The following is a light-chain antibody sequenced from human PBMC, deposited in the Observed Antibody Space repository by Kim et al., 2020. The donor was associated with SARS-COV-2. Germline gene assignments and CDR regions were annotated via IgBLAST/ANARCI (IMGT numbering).Light chain of an antibody. CDR2: ASS. CDR3: QQSYKTPYT. CDR1: QKISSY. J-gene: IGKJ2*01. Sequence: DIQMTQSPSPLSASVGDTVTITCRASQKISSYLNWFQQKPGKAPNLLIYASSTLQSGVPSRFSGSGSGTDFTLTISSLQPGDVATYYCQQSYKTPYTFGQGTKLEI. V-gene: IGKV1-39*01.